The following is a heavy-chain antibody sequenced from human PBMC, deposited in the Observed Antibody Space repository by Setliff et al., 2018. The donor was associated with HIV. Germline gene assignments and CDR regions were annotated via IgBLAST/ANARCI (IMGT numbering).Heavy chain of an antibody. CDR1: GGTFRTYA. CDR2: IIPMLRVA. D-gene: IGHD2-2*01. J-gene: IGHJ5*02. CDR3: ARLRGRIVVPSAMPS. V-gene: IGHV1-69*10. Sequence: ASVKVSCKASGGTFRTYAISWVRQAPGQGLEWMGGIIPMLRVAKYAQNLQDRVTITADKSTNTAFMELSSLRSEDTAVYYCARLRGRIVVPSAMPSWGQGTLVTVSS.